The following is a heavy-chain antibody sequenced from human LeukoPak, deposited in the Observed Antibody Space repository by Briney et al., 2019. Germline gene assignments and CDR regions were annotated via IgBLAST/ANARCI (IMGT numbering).Heavy chain of an antibody. CDR1: GYTFSSYD. CDR2: ISPYNGNT. Sequence: ASVKVSCKASGYTFSSYDISWVRQAPGQGLEWMGWISPYNGNTNYAQKLQGRVTMTTDTSTSTAYMELRSLRSDDTAVYYCASFTLLFKAMDVWGKGTTVTVSS. J-gene: IGHJ6*03. D-gene: IGHD2/OR15-2a*01. V-gene: IGHV1-18*01. CDR3: ASFTLLFKAMDV.